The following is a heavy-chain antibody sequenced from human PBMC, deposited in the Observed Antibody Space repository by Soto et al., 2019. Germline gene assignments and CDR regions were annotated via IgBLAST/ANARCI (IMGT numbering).Heavy chain of an antibody. CDR1: GGSFSGYY. Sequence: QVQLQQWGAGLLKPSETLSLTCAVYGGSFSGYYSSWIRQPPGKGLEWIGEINHSGSTNYNPSLKSRVTISVDTSKNQFSLKLSSVTAADTAVYYCASARGGYGGDDYWGQGTLVTVSS. D-gene: IGHD5-12*01. J-gene: IGHJ4*02. V-gene: IGHV4-34*01. CDR3: ASARGGYGGDDY. CDR2: INHSGST.